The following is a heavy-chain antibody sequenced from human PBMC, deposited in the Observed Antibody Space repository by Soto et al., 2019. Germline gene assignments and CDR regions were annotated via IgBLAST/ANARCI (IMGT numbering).Heavy chain of an antibody. Sequence: ASVKVSCKSSGYTFAAYYIHWIRQAPGQGLEWMGWINPTSGGTVYAQNFQDRVTMTRDTSISTAYMELRRLNSDDTAVYYCARDPDYGDYWGYFFDSWGQGTPVTVSS. CDR1: GYTFAAYY. V-gene: IGHV1-2*02. CDR2: INPTSGGT. D-gene: IGHD4-17*01. J-gene: IGHJ4*02. CDR3: ARDPDYGDYWGYFFDS.